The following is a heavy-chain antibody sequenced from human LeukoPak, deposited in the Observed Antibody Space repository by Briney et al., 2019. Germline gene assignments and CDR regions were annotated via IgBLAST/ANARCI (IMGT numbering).Heavy chain of an antibody. Sequence: SETLSLTCTVSGGSISSYYWSWIRQPAGKGLEWIGSIYYSGSTYYNPSLKSRVTISIDTSKMQFSLKLSSVTAADTAVYYCVSLPGFYFDYWGRGILVTVSS. CDR3: VSLPGFYFDY. V-gene: IGHV4-59*01. J-gene: IGHJ4*02. D-gene: IGHD2-15*01. CDR1: GGSISSYY. CDR2: IYYSGST.